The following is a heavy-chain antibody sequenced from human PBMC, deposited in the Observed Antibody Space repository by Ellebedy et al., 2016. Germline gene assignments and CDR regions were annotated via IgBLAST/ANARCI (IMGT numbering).Heavy chain of an antibody. Sequence: GESLKISXTASGLSFNTFFLSWVRQAPGKGLEWVSTISANSDITRYADSVKGRFTVSRDNSRNTVYLRMNSLRVEDTALYYCRQGHYADLWGQGTLVTVSS. D-gene: IGHD4-17*01. CDR1: GLSFNTFF. CDR2: ISANSDIT. V-gene: IGHV3-23*01. CDR3: RQGHYADL. J-gene: IGHJ5*02.